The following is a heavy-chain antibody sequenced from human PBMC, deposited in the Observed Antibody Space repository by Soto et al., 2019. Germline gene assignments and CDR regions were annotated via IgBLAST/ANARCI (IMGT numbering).Heavy chain of an antibody. V-gene: IGHV5-51*01. J-gene: IGHJ4*02. CDR2: IYPGDTDT. CDR1: WYSFTQYL. D-gene: IGHD6-25*01. Sequence: GEYLKVSFNGFWYSFTQYLNGWVRPLPGKGLEWMGIIYPGDTDTRYSPSFQGQVTISADKSISTAYLQWSSLKASDTAMYYCARERGQRRSNFDYWGQGTLVTVSS. CDR3: ARERGQRRSNFDY.